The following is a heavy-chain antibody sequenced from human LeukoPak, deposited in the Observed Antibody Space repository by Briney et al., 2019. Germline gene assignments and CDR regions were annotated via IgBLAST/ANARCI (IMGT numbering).Heavy chain of an antibody. V-gene: IGHV6-1*01. CDR1: GDNFSSNSAA. D-gene: IGHD3/OR15-3a*01. Sequence: SQTLSLTCVLSGDNFSSNSAAWTWIRQSPSRGLEWLGRTYYRSKWYNDYAVSVKSRITINPDTSKNQFSLQLNSVTPEDTAVYYCAREGLYFGYWGQGTLVTVSS. CDR3: AREGLYFGY. J-gene: IGHJ4*01. CDR2: TYYRSKWYN.